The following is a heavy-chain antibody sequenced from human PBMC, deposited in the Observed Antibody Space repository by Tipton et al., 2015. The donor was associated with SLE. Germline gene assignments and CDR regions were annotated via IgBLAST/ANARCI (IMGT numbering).Heavy chain of an antibody. CDR1: GYTFTSYD. Sequence: QLVQSGAEVKKPGASVKVSCKASGYTFTSYDINWVRQATGQGLEWMGWMNPNSGNTDYAQKFQGRVTMTRNTAISTAYMELSSRRSGDRAVYYWARVGATTWCFDLGGRGTLVTVSS. D-gene: IGHD1-26*01. CDR2: MNPNSGNT. J-gene: IGHJ2*01. V-gene: IGHV1-8*01. CDR3: ARVGATTWCFDL.